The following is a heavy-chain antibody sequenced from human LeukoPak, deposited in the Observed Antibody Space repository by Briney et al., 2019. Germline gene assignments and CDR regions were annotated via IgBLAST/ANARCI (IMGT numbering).Heavy chain of an antibody. J-gene: IGHJ5*02. CDR3: ATYRQVLLPFET. V-gene: IGHV3-23*01. CDR1: GFTFSTFA. D-gene: IGHD2-8*02. Sequence: PGGSLRLSCAASGFTFSTFAMIWVRQPPGKGLEWVSSIFPIGGEIHYADSVRGRSTISRDNTKSTLSLKMNSLRAEDTAIYYCATYRQVLLPFETWGQGTLVTVSS. CDR2: IFPIGGEI.